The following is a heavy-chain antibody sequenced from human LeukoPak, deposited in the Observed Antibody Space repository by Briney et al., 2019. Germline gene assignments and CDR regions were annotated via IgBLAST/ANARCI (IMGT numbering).Heavy chain of an antibody. CDR2: ISGSGGST. J-gene: IGHJ4*02. V-gene: IGHV3-23*01. Sequence: GGSLSLSCAASGFTFSSYAMSWVRQAPGKGLGWVSAISGSGGSTYYADSVKGRFTISRDNSKNTLYLQMNSLRAEDTAVYYCAKDLGQARGYFDYWGQGTLVTVSS. D-gene: IGHD3-10*01. CDR1: GFTFSSYA. CDR3: AKDLGQARGYFDY.